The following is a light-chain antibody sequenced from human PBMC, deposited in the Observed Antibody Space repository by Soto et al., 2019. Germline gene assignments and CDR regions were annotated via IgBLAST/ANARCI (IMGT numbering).Light chain of an antibody. CDR2: DAS. CDR3: QQYHRSSIT. V-gene: IGKV1-5*01. Sequence: DIQMTQSPSTLSASVGDRVTITCRASQSLNNGLAWYQQKPGKAPNLLIYDASTLERGVSSRFSGTGSGTEFTLTISSLQPDDFATYYCQQYHRSSITFGQGTRLEIK. J-gene: IGKJ5*01. CDR1: QSLNNG.